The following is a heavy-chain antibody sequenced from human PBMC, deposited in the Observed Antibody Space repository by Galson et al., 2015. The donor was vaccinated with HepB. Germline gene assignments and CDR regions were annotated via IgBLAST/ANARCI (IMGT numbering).Heavy chain of an antibody. CDR3: VHLPTGGGGLWFGELLGAFDI. J-gene: IGHJ3*02. Sequence: QSGAEVKKPGESLRISCKGSGYSFTSYWISWVRQMPGKGLEWMGRIDPSDSYTNYSPSFQGHVTISADKSISTAYLQWSSLKASDTAMYYCVHLPTGGGGLWFGELLGAFDIWGQGTMVTVSS. V-gene: IGHV5-10-1*01. CDR1: GYSFTSYW. D-gene: IGHD3-10*01. CDR2: IDPSDSYT.